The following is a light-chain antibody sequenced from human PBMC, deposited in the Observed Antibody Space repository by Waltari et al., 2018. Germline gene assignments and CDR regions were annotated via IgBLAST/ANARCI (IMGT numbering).Light chain of an antibody. V-gene: IGLV1-44*01. CDR2: RSG. J-gene: IGLJ2*01. CDR1: SSNIGNNA. CDR3: ATWDDSLNNRV. Sequence: QSVLTQPPSASGTPGQRVTISCSGISSNIGNNALDWYQFPPGTAPKLLIYRSGQRPSGIPDRFSGSRSGTSASLAISGLQSEDEAAYYCATWDDSLNNRVFGGGTKLTVL.